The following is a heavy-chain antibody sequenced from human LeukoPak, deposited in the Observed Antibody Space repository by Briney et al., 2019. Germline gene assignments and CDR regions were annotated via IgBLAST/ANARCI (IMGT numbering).Heavy chain of an antibody. CDR3: ARDFDMGITPGDDFDF. D-gene: IGHD3-9*01. V-gene: IGHV3-74*01. J-gene: IGHJ4*02. CDR1: GFSFSKYW. CDR2: IKEDGTYT. Sequence: GRSLRLSCAASGFSFSKYWMHWVRQTPGEGLVWVSRIKEDGTYTSYADSVKGRFTISRDNARNTVFLQMNSLRAKDTAVYYCARDFDMGITPGDDFDFWGQGTLVTVSS.